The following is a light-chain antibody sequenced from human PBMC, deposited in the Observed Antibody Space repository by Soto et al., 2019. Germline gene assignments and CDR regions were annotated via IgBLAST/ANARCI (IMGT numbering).Light chain of an antibody. CDR1: QSVGGTF. CDR3: QQYGGSPRT. Sequence: EIVLTQSPGTLSLSPGEGATLSCRASQSVGGTFLVWYQQKGGQAPRLLIHGASNRATGIPDRFSGSGSGTDFTLTISRLEPEDFAVYYCQQYGGSPRTFGQGTKVEVK. CDR2: GAS. J-gene: IGKJ1*01. V-gene: IGKV3-20*01.